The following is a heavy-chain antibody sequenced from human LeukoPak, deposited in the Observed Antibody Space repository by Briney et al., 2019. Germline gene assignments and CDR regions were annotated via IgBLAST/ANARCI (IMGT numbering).Heavy chain of an antibody. V-gene: IGHV4-34*01. CDR3: ARRMLWWSTGAFDI. CDR2: INHSGST. CDR1: GGSFSGYY. J-gene: IGHJ3*02. D-gene: IGHD2-21*01. Sequence: NPSETLSLTCAVYGGSFSGYYGSWIRQPPGKGLEWIGEINHSGSTNYNPSLKSRVTISVDTSKNQFSLKLSSVTAADTAVYYRARRMLWWSTGAFDIWGQGTMVTVSS.